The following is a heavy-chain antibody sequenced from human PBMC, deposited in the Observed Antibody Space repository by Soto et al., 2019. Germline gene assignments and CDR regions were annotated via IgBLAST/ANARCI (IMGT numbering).Heavy chain of an antibody. J-gene: IGHJ6*03. Sequence: VQLVESGGGVVQPGRSLRLSCAASGFTFSSYGMHWVRQAPGKGLEWVAVIWYDGSNKYYADSVKGRFTISRDNSKNTLYLQMNSLRAEDTAVYYCARGADDCSSTSCHNYYYYYMDVWGKGTTVTVSS. CDR3: ARGADDCSSTSCHNYYYYYMDV. CDR1: GFTFSSYG. D-gene: IGHD2-2*01. CDR2: IWYDGSNK. V-gene: IGHV3-33*01.